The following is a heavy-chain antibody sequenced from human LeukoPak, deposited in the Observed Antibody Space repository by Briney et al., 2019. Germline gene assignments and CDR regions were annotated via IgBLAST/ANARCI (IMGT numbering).Heavy chain of an antibody. V-gene: IGHV4-59*08. J-gene: IGHJ5*02. CDR2: IYYSGST. D-gene: IGHD6-13*01. CDR3: ARRGSSWFYAENWFDP. Sequence: PSETLSLTCTVSGGSISSYYGSWIRQPPGKGLEWIGYIYYSGSTNYNPSLKSRVTISVDTSKNQFSLKLSSVTAADTAVYYCARRGSSWFYAENWFDPWGQGTLVTVSS. CDR1: GGSISSYY.